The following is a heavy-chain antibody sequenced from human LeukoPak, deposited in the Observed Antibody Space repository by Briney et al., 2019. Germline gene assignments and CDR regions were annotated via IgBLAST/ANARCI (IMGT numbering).Heavy chain of an antibody. CDR3: ARDHSGWHSKGYCYMDV. CDR2: IYYRGTT. J-gene: IGHJ6*03. V-gene: IGHV4-39*07. CDR1: GGSISSSSYY. Sequence: SETLSLTCTVSGGSISSSSYYWGWIRQPPGKGLEWIGSIYYRGTTYYNPSLKSRVTISVDTSKNQLSLKLSSVTAADTAVYYCARDHSGWHSKGYCYMDVWGKGTTVTVSS. D-gene: IGHD5-12*01.